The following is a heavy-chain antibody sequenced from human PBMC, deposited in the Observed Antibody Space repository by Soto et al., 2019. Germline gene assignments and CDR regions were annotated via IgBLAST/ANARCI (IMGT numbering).Heavy chain of an antibody. Sequence: SETLSLTCAVYGGSFSGYYWSWIRQPPGKGLEWIGEINHSGSTNYNPSLKSRVTISVDTSKNQFSLKLSSVTAADTAVYYCARGPPIAAAGTVSDYWGQGTLVTVSS. J-gene: IGHJ4*02. CDR1: GGSFSGYY. CDR3: ARGPPIAAAGTVSDY. D-gene: IGHD6-13*01. V-gene: IGHV4-34*01. CDR2: INHSGST.